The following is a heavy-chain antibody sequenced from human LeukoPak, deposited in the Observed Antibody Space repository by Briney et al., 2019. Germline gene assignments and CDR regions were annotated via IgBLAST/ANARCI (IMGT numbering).Heavy chain of an antibody. D-gene: IGHD2-15*01. V-gene: IGHV4-34*01. J-gene: IGHJ3*02. CDR3: ARLVDPNDAFDI. CDR1: GGSFSGYY. Sequence: SETLSLTCAVYGGSFSGYYWSWIRQPPGKGLEWIGEINHSGSTNYNPSLKSRVTISVDTSKNQFSLKLSSVTAADTAVYYCARLVDPNDAFDIWGQGTMVTVSS. CDR2: INHSGST.